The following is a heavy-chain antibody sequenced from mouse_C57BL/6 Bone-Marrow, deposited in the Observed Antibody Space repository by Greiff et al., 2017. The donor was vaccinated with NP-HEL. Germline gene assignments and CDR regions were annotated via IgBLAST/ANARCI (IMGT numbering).Heavy chain of an antibody. J-gene: IGHJ2*01. CDR2: INPGSGST. Sequence: VQLLQSGAELVKPGASVKMSCKASGYTFTSYWITWVKQRPGQGLEWIGVINPGSGSTNYNEKFKGKATLTVDTSSSTAYMQLSSLTSEDSAVYYCARCSRYEDYCGQGTTLTVTS. V-gene: IGHV1-55*01. CDR1: GYTFTSYW. CDR3: ARCSRYEDY. D-gene: IGHD2-14*01.